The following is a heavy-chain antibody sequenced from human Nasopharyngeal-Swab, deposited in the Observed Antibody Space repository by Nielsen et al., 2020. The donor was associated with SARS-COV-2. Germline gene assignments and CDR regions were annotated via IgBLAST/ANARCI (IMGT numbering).Heavy chain of an antibody. D-gene: IGHD2-2*01. J-gene: IGHJ4*02. CDR1: GFTFSTYD. V-gene: IGHV3-23*01. CDR3: ANLYPNYFDY. Sequence: GESLKISCAASGFTFSTYDMSWVRQAPGKGLEWVSGISGSGESTYYADSVKGRFTISRDNSKNTLYLQMNSLRAEDTAVYYCANLYPNYFDYWGQGTLVTVSS. CDR2: ISGSGEST.